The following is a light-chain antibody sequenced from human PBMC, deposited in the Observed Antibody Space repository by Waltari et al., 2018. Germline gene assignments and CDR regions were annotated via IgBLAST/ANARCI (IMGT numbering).Light chain of an antibody. CDR2: DVT. CDR1: SSDVGGYNY. CDR3: CSYAGSYTLFV. J-gene: IGLJ1*01. Sequence: QSALTQPRSVSGSPGQSVTISCTGPSSDVGGYNYVAWYHQHPGKAPKVLIYDVTKRPSGVPDRFSGSKSGNTASLTISGLQAEDEADYYCCSYAGSYTLFVFGSGTKVTVL. V-gene: IGLV2-11*01.